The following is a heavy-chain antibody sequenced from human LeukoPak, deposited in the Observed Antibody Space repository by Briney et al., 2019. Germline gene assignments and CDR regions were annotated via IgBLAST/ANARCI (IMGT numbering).Heavy chain of an antibody. D-gene: IGHD5-24*01. J-gene: IGHJ3*02. CDR2: ISYDGSNK. CDR3: ARVRQRWLQFDAFDI. CDR1: GFTFSSYA. Sequence: SGGSLRLSCAAPGFTFSSYAMHWVRQAPGKGLEWVAVISYDGSNKYYADSVKGRFTISRDNSKNTLYLQMNSLRAEDTAVYYCARVRQRWLQFDAFDIWGQGTMVTVSS. V-gene: IGHV3-30*04.